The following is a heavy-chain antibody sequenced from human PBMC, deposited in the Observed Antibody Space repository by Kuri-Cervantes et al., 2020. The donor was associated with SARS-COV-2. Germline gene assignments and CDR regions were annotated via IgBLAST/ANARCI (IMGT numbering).Heavy chain of an antibody. CDR1: GFTFSDYY. CDR2: ISSSGSTI. V-gene: IGHV3-11*01. J-gene: IGHJ6*02. D-gene: IGHD2-15*01. CDR3: ARTSIPGWYYYYGMDV. Sequence: GGSLRLSCAASGFTFSDYYMSWIRQAPGKGLEWVSYISSSGSTIYYADSVKGRFTISRDNAKNSLYLQMNSLRAEDTAVYYCARTSIPGWYYYYGMDVWGQGTTVTVSS.